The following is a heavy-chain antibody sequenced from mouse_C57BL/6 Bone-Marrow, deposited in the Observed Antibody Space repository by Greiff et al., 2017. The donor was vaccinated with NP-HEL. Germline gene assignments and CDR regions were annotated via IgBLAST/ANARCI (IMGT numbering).Heavy chain of an antibody. J-gene: IGHJ4*01. CDR3: ARSRIYYGNFYAMDY. V-gene: IGHV1-50*01. Sequence: VQLQQSGAELVKPGASVKLSCKASGYTFTSYWMQWVKQRPGQGLEWIGEIDPSDSYTNYNQKFKGKATLSVDTSSSTAYMQLSSLTSEDSAFYYCARSRIYYGNFYAMDYWGQGTSVTVSS. CDR2: IDPSDSYT. D-gene: IGHD2-1*01. CDR1: GYTFTSYW.